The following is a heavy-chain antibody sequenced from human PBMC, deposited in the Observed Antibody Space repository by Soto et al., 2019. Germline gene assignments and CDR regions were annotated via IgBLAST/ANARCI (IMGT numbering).Heavy chain of an antibody. D-gene: IGHD6-13*01. J-gene: IGHJ4*02. CDR3: ARKKVAAAGPFDY. CDR1: GGSFRGYY. V-gene: IGHV4-34*01. Sequence: SETLSLTCAVYGGSFRGYYWSWIRQPPGKGLEWIGEINHSGSTNYNPSLKSRVTISVDTSKNQFSLKLSSVTAADTAVYYCARKKVAAAGPFDYWGQGTLVTVSS. CDR2: INHSGST.